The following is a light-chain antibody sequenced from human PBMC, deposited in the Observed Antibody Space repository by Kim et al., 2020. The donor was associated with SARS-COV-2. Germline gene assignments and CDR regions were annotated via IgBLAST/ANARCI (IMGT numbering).Light chain of an antibody. J-gene: IGLJ3*02. CDR1: NNNVGNQG. Sequence: QAGLTQPPSVSKGLGQTATLTCTGNNNNVGNQGAAWLQQHQGHPPKLLSYRNNNRPSRISERFSASRSGDTASLTITGLQPEDETDYYCSAWDSSLNVWVFGGGTQLTVL. CDR2: RNN. CDR3: SAWDSSLNVWV. V-gene: IGLV10-54*04.